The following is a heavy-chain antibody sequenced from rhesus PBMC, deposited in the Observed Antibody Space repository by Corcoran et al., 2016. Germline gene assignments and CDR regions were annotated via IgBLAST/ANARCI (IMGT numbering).Heavy chain of an antibody. V-gene: IGHV4-173*01. Sequence: QLPLQASGPGLVKPSETLSLTCAVSGGSITSNSWSWIRQPPGNGLEWIGRISGSGGITDYNPSLKSRFTISTDTSKNQFSLKLSSVTAADTAVYYCARDGLGYWGQGVLVTVSS. D-gene: IGHD1-44*01. J-gene: IGHJ4*01. CDR3: ARDGLGY. CDR1: GGSITSNS. CDR2: ISGSGGIT.